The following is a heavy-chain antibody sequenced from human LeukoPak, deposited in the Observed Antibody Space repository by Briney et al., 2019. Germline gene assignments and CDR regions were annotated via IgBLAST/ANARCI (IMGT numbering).Heavy chain of an antibody. D-gene: IGHD6-19*01. Sequence: PSETLSLTCTVSGGSINSYYWSWIRQPPGKGLEWIGYIYYIGNTNYNPSLRGRATISVDTSNNQFFLKLSAVAAADTAVDYCARRGYSSGSNWFDAWGQGTLVTVSS. J-gene: IGHJ5*02. CDR2: IYYIGNT. CDR3: ARRGYSSGSNWFDA. V-gene: IGHV4-59*08. CDR1: GGSINSYY.